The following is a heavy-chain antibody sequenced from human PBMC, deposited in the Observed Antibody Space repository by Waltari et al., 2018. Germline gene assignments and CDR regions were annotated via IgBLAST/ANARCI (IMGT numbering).Heavy chain of an antibody. CDR3: ATLRAAPTDRAFDI. D-gene: IGHD2-15*01. CDR1: GGSISSSSYY. CDR2: IYYSGST. J-gene: IGHJ3*02. Sequence: QLQLQESGPGLVKPSETLSLTCTVSGGSISSSSYYWGWLRQPPGKGLEWIGSIYYSGSTYYNPSLKSRVTISVDTSKNQFSLKLSSVTAADTAVYYCATLRAAPTDRAFDIWGQGTMVTVSS. V-gene: IGHV4-39*01.